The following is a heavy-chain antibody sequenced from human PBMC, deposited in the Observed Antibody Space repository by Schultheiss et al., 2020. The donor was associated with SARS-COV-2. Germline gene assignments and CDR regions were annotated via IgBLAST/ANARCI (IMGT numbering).Heavy chain of an antibody. CDR2: IYHSGST. J-gene: IGHJ6*02. Sequence: SETLSLTCTVSGGSISRSGYYWGWIRQSPGKGLEWIGSIYHSGSTYYNPSLKSRVTISVDTSKNQFSLKLSSVTAADTAVYYCARDSSCGGDCYSGYYYGMDVWGQGTTVTVSS. D-gene: IGHD2-21*02. CDR1: GGSISRSGYY. CDR3: ARDSSCGGDCYSGYYYGMDV. V-gene: IGHV4-39*07.